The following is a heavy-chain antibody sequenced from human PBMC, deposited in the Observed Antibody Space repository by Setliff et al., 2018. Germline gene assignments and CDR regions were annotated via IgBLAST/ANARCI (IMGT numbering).Heavy chain of an antibody. CDR1: GFTFSYYW. CDR2: IQQDGSEK. V-gene: IGHV3-7*01. J-gene: IGHJ6*02. CDR3: ARNWVTAQHYYYGMDV. D-gene: IGHD2-21*02. Sequence: GGSLRLSCAASGFTFSYYWMSWVRQAPGKGLEWVANIQQDGSEKYHVDSVMGRFTISRDNAKNTLYLQMDSLRAEDAAIYYCARNWVTAQHYYYGMDVWGQGTTVTVSS.